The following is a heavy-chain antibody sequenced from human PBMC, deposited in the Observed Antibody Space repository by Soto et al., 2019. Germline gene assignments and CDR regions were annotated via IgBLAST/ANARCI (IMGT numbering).Heavy chain of an antibody. Sequence: SWALCVTGTVAGGAISSYYWRWIRQPPGKGLEWIGYIYYSGITNYNPSLNSRVAISVYTSNNQVSVKLTSVTAADTAVYYCARRRSSAWYLMEYLDLWGRGTLVTVS. CDR1: GGAISSYY. V-gene: IGHV4-59*08. CDR2: IYYSGIT. J-gene: IGHJ2*01. D-gene: IGHD6-19*01. CDR3: ARRRSSAWYLMEYLDL.